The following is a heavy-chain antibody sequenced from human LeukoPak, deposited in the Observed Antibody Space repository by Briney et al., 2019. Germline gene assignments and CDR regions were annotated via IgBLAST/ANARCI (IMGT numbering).Heavy chain of an antibody. CDR3: ARHRNFGANFAIDY. CDR1: GFTFSDFA. V-gene: IGHV3-23*01. J-gene: IGHJ4*02. D-gene: IGHD4/OR15-4a*01. Sequence: GGSLRLSCAASGFTFSDFAMSWVRQAPGKGLEWVSGVTNTGNTTYYADSVKGRFTISKDNSKSTLHLQLNSLRAEGTAIYFCARHRNFGANFAIDYWGQGTLVTVSS. CDR2: VTNTGNTT.